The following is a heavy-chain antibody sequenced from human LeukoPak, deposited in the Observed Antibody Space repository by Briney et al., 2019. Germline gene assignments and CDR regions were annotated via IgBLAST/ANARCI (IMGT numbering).Heavy chain of an antibody. CDR2: IYTSGST. V-gene: IGHV4-4*07. Sequence: SETLSLTCTVSGGSISSYYWSWIRQPAGKGLEWIGRIYTSGSTNYNPSLKSRVTMSVDTSKNQFSLKLSSVTAADTAVYYCARGFTYYYDSSGYSFDYWGQGTLVTVSS. CDR1: GGSISSYY. D-gene: IGHD3-22*01. J-gene: IGHJ4*02. CDR3: ARGFTYYYDSSGYSFDY.